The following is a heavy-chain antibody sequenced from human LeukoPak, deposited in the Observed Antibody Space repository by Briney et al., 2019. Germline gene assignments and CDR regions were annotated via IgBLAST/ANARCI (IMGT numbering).Heavy chain of an antibody. CDR1: GYTFTSYY. J-gene: IGHJ6*04. V-gene: IGHV1-46*01. CDR2: INPSGGST. CDR3: AREHIVVVPAAMENYYYYGMDV. D-gene: IGHD2-2*01. Sequence: ASVKVSCKASGYTFTSYYMHWVRQAPGQGLEWMGIINPSGGSTSYAQKFQGRVTMTRDTSTSTAYMELSSLRSEDTAVYYFAREHIVVVPAAMENYYYYGMDVWGKGTTVTVSS.